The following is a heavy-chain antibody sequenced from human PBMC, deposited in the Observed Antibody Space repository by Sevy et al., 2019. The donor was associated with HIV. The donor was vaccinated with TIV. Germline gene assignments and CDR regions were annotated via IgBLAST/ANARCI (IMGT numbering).Heavy chain of an antibody. Sequence: GGSLRLSCAASGFTFSSYGMHWVRQAPGKGLEWVAVISYDGSNKYYADSVKGRFTISRDNSKNTRYLQMNSLRAEDTAVYYCAKDRVPESYYYGMDVWGQGTTVTVSS. V-gene: IGHV3-30*18. J-gene: IGHJ6*02. CDR1: GFTFSSYG. D-gene: IGHD3-10*01. CDR3: AKDRVPESYYYGMDV. CDR2: ISYDGSNK.